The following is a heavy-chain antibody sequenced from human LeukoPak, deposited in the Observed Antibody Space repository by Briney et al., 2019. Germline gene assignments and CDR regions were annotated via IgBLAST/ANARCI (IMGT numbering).Heavy chain of an antibody. Sequence: SETLSLTCTVSGGSISSSSYYWGWIRQPPGKGLEWIGSIYYSGSTYYNPSLKSRVTISVDTSKNQFSLNLSSVTAADTAVYFCARGRTVHGWFDSWGQGILVTVSS. V-gene: IGHV4-39*07. CDR2: IYYSGST. D-gene: IGHD4-17*01. CDR3: ARGRTVHGWFDS. CDR1: GGSISSSSYY. J-gene: IGHJ5*01.